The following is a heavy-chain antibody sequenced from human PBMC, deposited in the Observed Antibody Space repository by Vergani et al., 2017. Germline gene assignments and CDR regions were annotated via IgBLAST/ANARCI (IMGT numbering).Heavy chain of an antibody. CDR1: GGSITYGAFY. CDR3: ASSWIQLWLGYYYMDV. D-gene: IGHD5-18*01. J-gene: IGHJ6*03. Sequence: QLQLQESGPGLVKPSETLSLTCTVSGGSITYGAFYWGWIRQSPGKGLEWIGSIYYSENKFYNPSLESRVTLSIDTTKNQFSLKLKSVTAADTAVYYCASSWIQLWLGYYYMDVWGKGTTVTVSS. CDR2: IYYSENK. V-gene: IGHV4-39*01.